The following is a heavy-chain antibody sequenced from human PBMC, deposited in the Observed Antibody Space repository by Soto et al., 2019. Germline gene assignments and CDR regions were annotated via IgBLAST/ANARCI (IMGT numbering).Heavy chain of an antibody. CDR1: GYTFTIYY. J-gene: IGHJ4*02. CDR3: AREQTAGATFDF. Sequence: ASVKVSCKASGYTFTIYYMHWVRQAPGQGLEWMGIINPSGGSTSYAQKFQGRVTMTRDTSTSTVYMELSSLRSEDTAVYYCAREQTAGATFDFWGQGTLVTVSS. D-gene: IGHD1-1*01. V-gene: IGHV1-46*03. CDR2: INPSGGST.